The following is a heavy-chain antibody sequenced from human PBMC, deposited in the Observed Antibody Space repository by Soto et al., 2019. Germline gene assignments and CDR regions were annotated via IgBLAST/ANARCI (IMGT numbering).Heavy chain of an antibody. D-gene: IGHD5-18*01. Sequence: QVQLVESGGGVVQPGRSLRLSCAASGFTFSSYGMHWVRQAPGKGLEWVAVISYHGSNKDYADSVKGRFTISRDNSKNTLYLQMNSLRGEDTAVYYCAQDRQLGSSLYYFDYWGQGTLVTVSS. V-gene: IGHV3-30*18. J-gene: IGHJ4*02. CDR1: GFTFSSYG. CDR2: ISYHGSNK. CDR3: AQDRQLGSSLYYFDY.